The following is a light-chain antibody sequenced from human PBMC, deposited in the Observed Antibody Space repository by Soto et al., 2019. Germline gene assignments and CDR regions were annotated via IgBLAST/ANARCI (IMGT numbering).Light chain of an antibody. CDR2: DNN. Sequence: QSVLTQPPSVSAAPGQTVTISCSGTSSNIGNNYVSWYQQFPDTAPKLLIYDNNKRPSGIPDRFSGSKSGASATLVITGVQTGDEADYYCGTWDGSRNWVFGGGTKLTVL. J-gene: IGLJ3*02. CDR3: GTWDGSRNWV. V-gene: IGLV1-51*01. CDR1: SSNIGNNY.